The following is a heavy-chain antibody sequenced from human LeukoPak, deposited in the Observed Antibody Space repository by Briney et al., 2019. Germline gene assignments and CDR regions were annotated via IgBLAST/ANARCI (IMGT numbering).Heavy chain of an antibody. CDR1: GGSISSYY. Sequence: KPSETLSLXCTVSGGSISSYYWSWIRQPAGKGLEWIGRIYTSGSTNYNPSLKSRVTMSVDTSKNQFSLKLSSVTAADTAVYYCARDVLAQQLDWFDPWGQGTLVTVSS. J-gene: IGHJ5*02. V-gene: IGHV4-4*07. CDR3: ARDVLAQQLDWFDP. CDR2: IYTSGST. D-gene: IGHD6-13*01.